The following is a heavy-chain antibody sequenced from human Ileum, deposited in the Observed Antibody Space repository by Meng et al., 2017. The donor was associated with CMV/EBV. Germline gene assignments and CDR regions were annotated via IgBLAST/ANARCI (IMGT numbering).Heavy chain of an antibody. CDR3: ARVGGIVVPAARKSNWFDP. V-gene: IGHV1-69*05. D-gene: IGHD2-2*01. CDR2: IIPIIGTA. CDR1: FSSYA. J-gene: IGHJ5*02. Sequence: FSSYACSWVRQAPGQGLGWMVGIIPIIGTANCAQKFQGRVTITTDESTSTAYMELSSLRSEDTAVYYCARVGGIVVPAARKSNWFDPWGQGTLVTVSS.